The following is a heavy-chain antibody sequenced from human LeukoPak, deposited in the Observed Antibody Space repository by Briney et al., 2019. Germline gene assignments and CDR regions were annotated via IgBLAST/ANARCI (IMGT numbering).Heavy chain of an antibody. J-gene: IGHJ5*02. D-gene: IGHD1-26*01. CDR2: IDYSGTT. Sequence: SETLSLTCAVSGYSISRSNWWGWIRQPPGKGVEGIGYIDYSGTTYYSPSLKSRVTMSVDTTKNQFSLKLHSVSAVDTAVYYCSRYSGSQGWFDPWGQGTLVTVSS. V-gene: IGHV4-28*01. CDR3: SRYSGSQGWFDP. CDR1: GYSISRSNW.